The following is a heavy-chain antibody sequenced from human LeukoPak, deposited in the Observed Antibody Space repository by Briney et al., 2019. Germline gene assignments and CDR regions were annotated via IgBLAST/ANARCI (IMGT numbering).Heavy chain of an antibody. J-gene: IGHJ6*03. CDR2: IKSKTDGGTT. D-gene: IGHD2-8*01. CDR1: GFTFSNAW. CDR3: TTDIPYCTNGVCSEPYYYYYMDV. V-gene: IGHV3-15*01. Sequence: GGSLRLSCAASGFTFSNAWMSWVRQAPGKGLEWVGRIKSKTDGGTTDYAAPVKGRFTISRDDSKNTLYLQMNSLKTEDTAVYYCTTDIPYCTNGVCSEPYYYYYMDVWGKGTTVTVSS.